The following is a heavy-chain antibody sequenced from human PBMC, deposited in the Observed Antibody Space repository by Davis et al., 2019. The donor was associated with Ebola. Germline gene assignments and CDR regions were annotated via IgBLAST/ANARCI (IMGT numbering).Heavy chain of an antibody. Sequence: SLKISCAASGFTLSRYGMHWVRQAPGKGLEWVAVISFDGYNKYYSDSAKGRFTVSRDSSKNTLYLQMNSLKPDDTAVYFCAKEPHTTGWPYYFDFWGQGTLVTVSS. J-gene: IGHJ4*02. CDR1: GFTLSRYG. CDR2: ISFDGYNK. CDR3: AKEPHTTGWPYYFDF. V-gene: IGHV3-30*18. D-gene: IGHD6-19*01.